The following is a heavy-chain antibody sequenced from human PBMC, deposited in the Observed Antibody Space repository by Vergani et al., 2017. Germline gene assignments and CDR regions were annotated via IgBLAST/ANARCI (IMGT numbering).Heavy chain of an antibody. Sequence: VQLVESGGGLVKPGGSLRLSCAASGFTFSDYYMSWIRQAPGKGLEWVSYISSSSSYTNYADSVKGRFTISRDNAKNSLYLQMNSLRSEDTAVYYCARGDSSSWTTFDYWGQGTLVTVSS. CDR2: ISSSSSYT. CDR1: GFTFSDYY. J-gene: IGHJ4*02. V-gene: IGHV3-11*05. D-gene: IGHD6-13*01. CDR3: ARGDSSSWTTFDY.